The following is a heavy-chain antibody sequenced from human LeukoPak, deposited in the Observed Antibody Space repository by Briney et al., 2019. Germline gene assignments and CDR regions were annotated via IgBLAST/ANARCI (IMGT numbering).Heavy chain of an antibody. CDR2: ITPIFGTA. J-gene: IGHJ5*02. D-gene: IGHD4-17*01. CDR1: GGTFSSYA. V-gene: IGHV1-69*01. CDR3: ARLYDYGDYRWFDP. Sequence: SVKVSCKASGGTFSSYAISWMRQAPGQGLEWMGGITPIFGTANYAQKFQGRVTITADESTSTAYMELSSLRSEDTAVYYCARLYDYGDYRWFDPWGQGTLVTVSS.